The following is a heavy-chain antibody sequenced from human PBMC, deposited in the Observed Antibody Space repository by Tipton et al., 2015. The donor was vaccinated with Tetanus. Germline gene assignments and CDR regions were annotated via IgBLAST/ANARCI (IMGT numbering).Heavy chain of an antibody. D-gene: IGHD2-8*01. CDR3: ARAHCSDGVCNFDF. J-gene: IGHJ4*02. CDR2: IYPADSGT. Sequence: QLVQSGGEVKKPGESLKISCKGSGYIFNNYWIGWVRQMPGKGLEWMGIIYPADSGTRYSPSFQGQVTISVDKSINTAYLQWSSLKASDTSMFYCARAHCSDGVCNFDFWGQGALVTVAS. V-gene: IGHV5-51*01. CDR1: GYIFNNYW.